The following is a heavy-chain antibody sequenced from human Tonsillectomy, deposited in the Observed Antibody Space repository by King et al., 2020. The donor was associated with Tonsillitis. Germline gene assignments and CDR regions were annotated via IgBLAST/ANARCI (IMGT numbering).Heavy chain of an antibody. CDR3: ARGPYSSSWHFCYFDL. J-gene: IGHJ2*01. CDR2: IIPIFGTA. D-gene: IGHD6-13*01. Sequence: VQLVEAGAEVKKPGSSVKVYCKASGGTFSSYAISWVRQAPGQGLEWMGGIIPIFGTANYAQQFQGRVTITADESTSTAYMELSSLRSEDTAVYYCARGPYSSSWHFCYFDLWGRGTLVTVSS. V-gene: IGHV1-69*01. CDR1: GGTFSSYA.